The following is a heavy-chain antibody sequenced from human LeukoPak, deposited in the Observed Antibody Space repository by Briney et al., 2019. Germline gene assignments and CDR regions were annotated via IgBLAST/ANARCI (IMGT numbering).Heavy chain of an antibody. CDR2: IHRSGDT. D-gene: IGHD6-19*01. Sequence: SETLSLTCAVYGGSFSGYYWRWIRQPPGNGVEWSVVIHRSGDTNYNPSLKSRVTISVDTSKNTSYLQRSSVTAADTAVYYCARVRRGQGHAVAANRLYYYYMDVCGKGTTVTVSS. J-gene: IGHJ6*03. CDR1: GGSFSGYY. CDR3: ARVRRGQGHAVAANRLYYYYMDV. V-gene: IGHV4-34*01.